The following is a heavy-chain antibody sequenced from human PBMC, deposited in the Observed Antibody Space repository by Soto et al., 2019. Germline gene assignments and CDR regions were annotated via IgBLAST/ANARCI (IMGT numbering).Heavy chain of an antibody. V-gene: IGHV3-72*01. CDR3: ARDTGGSYDY. J-gene: IGHJ4*02. CDR1: GFIFSDYY. Sequence: EVQLMESGGGLVQPGGSLRLSCAASGFIFSDYYMDWVRQVPGKGLEWVGRTRNKVNSFSAEYAASVKGRFSIYRDASRDSMYLQMNSLKSDDTAVYYCARDTGGSYDYWCQGALVTVSS. CDR2: TRNKVNSFSA. D-gene: IGHD3-16*01.